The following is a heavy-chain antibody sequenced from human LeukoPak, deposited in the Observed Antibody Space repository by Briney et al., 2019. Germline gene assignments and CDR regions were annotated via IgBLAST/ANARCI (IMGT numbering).Heavy chain of an antibody. CDR2: ISAYNGHT. V-gene: IGHV1-18*01. Sequence: ASVKVPCKASGYPFTSYGISWVRQAPGQGLEWMGWISAYNGHTNYAQMLQGRVTMTTDTSTTTAYMELRNLRSDDTAIYYCARPYKGAVGDYWGQGTLVTVSS. D-gene: IGHD1-26*01. CDR1: GYPFTSYG. CDR3: ARPYKGAVGDY. J-gene: IGHJ4*02.